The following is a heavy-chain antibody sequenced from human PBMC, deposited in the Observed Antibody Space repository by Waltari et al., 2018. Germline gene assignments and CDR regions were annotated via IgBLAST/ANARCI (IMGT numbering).Heavy chain of an antibody. V-gene: IGHV4-34*01. Sequence: QVQLQQWGAGLLKPSETLSLTCAVYGGSFSGYYWSWIRQPPGKGLEWIGEINHSGSTNYNPSLKSRVTISVDTSKNQFSRKLSSVTAADTAVYYCARDDYGGNSQFDYWGQGTLVTVSS. CDR3: ARDDYGGNSQFDY. CDR1: GGSFSGYY. CDR2: INHSGST. J-gene: IGHJ4*02. D-gene: IGHD4-17*01.